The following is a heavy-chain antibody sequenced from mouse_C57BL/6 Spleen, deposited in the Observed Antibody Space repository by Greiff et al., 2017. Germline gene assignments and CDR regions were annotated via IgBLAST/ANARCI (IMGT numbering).Heavy chain of an antibody. Sequence: QVQLKQSGPELVKPGASVKISCKASGYAFSSSWMNWVKQRPGKGLEWIGRLYPGAGDTNYNGKLKGKATLPAATSSSPASMQLSSLTSEYSAVYFCARSVVAPYAMDYWGQGTSVTVSS. CDR1: GYAFSSSW. J-gene: IGHJ4*01. CDR3: ARSVVAPYAMDY. CDR2: LYPGAGDT. D-gene: IGHD1-1*01. V-gene: IGHV1-82*01.